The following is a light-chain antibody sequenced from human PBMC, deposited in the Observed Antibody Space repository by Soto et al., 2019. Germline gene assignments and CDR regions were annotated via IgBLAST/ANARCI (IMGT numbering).Light chain of an antibody. CDR2: DAS. V-gene: IGKV3D-15*01. J-gene: IGKJ5*01. Sequence: EMVMTQSPATLSVSPGERATLSCRASQSVSSNLAWYQQKPGQAPRLLIYDASNRATGIPARFSGSGSGTECTLTISSLQSEDVAVYYCQQYNYWPITFGQGTRLEI. CDR1: QSVSSN. CDR3: QQYNYWPIT.